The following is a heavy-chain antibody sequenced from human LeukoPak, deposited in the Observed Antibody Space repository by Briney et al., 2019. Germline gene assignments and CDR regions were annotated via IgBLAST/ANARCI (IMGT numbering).Heavy chain of an antibody. CDR1: GFTFSSYG. CDR3: AKDHQLTSSGRDY. J-gene: IGHJ4*02. Sequence: SGGSLRLSCAASGFTFSSYGMHWVRQAPGKGLEWVAAISYDGSNKYYADSVKGLFTISRDNSKNTLYLQMNSLRAEDTAVYYCAKDHQLTSSGRDYWGQGTLVTVSS. CDR2: ISYDGSNK. V-gene: IGHV3-30*18. D-gene: IGHD6-19*01.